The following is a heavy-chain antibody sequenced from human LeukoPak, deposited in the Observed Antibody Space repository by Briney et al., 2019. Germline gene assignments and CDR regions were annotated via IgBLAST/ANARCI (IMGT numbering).Heavy chain of an antibody. Sequence: PGGSLRLSCGASGFTFDDYVMHWVQQPPGKGLEWVSGISWNSGSIVYADSVKGRFTISRDNAKNSLYLQMNSLRAEDTALYYCAKDGGSSWLYYYYYYGMDVWGQGTTVTVSS. J-gene: IGHJ6*02. D-gene: IGHD6-13*01. CDR1: GFTFDDYV. CDR2: ISWNSGSI. V-gene: IGHV3-9*01. CDR3: AKDGGSSWLYYYYYYGMDV.